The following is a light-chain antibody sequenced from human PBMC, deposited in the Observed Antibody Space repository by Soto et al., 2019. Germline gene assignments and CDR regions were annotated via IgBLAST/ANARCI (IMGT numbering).Light chain of an antibody. J-gene: IGKJ1*01. CDR2: GAA. CDR1: QSISIN. V-gene: IGKV3-15*01. Sequence: EIVMTQSPATLSVSPGERATLSCRASQSISINLAWYQQKPGQTPRLLIYGAATRATGIPARFSGSASGTEFILTISSLQSEDFAVCYCQQYNDWPQTFGQGTKVEIK. CDR3: QQYNDWPQT.